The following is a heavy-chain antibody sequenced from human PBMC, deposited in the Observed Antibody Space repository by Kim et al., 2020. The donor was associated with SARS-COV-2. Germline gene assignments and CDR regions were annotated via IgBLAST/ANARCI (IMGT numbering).Heavy chain of an antibody. V-gene: IGHV3-7*03. CDR3: ARDDNVDTAMVDAFDI. CDR2: IKQDGSEK. J-gene: IGHJ3*02. D-gene: IGHD5-18*01. CDR1: GFTFSSYW. Sequence: GGSLRLSCAASGFTFSSYWMSWVRQAPGKGLEWVANIKQDGSEKYYVDSVKGRFTISRDNAKNSLYLQMNSLRAEDTAVYYCARDDNVDTAMVDAFDIWGQGTMVTVSS.